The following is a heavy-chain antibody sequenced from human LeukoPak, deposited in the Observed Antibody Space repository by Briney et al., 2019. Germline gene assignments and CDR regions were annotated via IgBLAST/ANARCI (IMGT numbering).Heavy chain of an antibody. CDR3: ARPDCSGSYYAFDI. CDR2: IYYSGST. Sequence: IGYIYYSGSTNYNPSLKSRVTISVDTSKNQFSLKLSSVTAADTAVYYCARPDCSGSYYAFDIWGQGTMVAVSS. V-gene: IGHV4-59*08. D-gene: IGHD3-10*02. J-gene: IGHJ3*02.